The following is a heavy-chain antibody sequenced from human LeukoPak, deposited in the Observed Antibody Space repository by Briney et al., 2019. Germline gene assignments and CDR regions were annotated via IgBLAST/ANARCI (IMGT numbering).Heavy chain of an antibody. CDR2: INPKDGST. V-gene: IGHV1-46*01. J-gene: IGHJ6*02. CDR1: GYTFSNYH. CDR3: ARGIIVVRGVLPYGMDV. D-gene: IGHD3-10*01. Sequence: ASVKVSCKASGYTFSNYHMHWVRQAPGQGPEWMGIINPKDGSTYYAQKSQGRVTMTRDTSTSIVYMHLSSLRSEDTAVYYCARGIIVVRGVLPYGMDVWGQGTTVTVSS.